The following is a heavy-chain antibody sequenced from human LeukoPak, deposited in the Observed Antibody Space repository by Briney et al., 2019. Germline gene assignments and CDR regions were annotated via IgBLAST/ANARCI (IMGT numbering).Heavy chain of an antibody. V-gene: IGHV4-30-4*02. CDR2: IYYSGST. CDR3: ARDMGVVTPYWYFDL. D-gene: IGHD4-23*01. J-gene: IGHJ2*01. CDR1: GGSISSGDYY. Sequence: SETLSLTCTVSGGSISSGDYYWSWIRQPPGKGLEWIGYIYYSGSTYYNPSLKSRVTISVDTSKNQFSLKLSSVTAADTAVYYCARDMGVVTPYWYFDLWGRGTLVTVSS.